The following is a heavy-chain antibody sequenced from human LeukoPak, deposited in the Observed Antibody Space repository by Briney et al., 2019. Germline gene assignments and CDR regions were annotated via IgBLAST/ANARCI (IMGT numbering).Heavy chain of an antibody. J-gene: IGHJ4*02. V-gene: IGHV3-74*01. CDR3: ASGLLMAGGTLDH. CDR2: LDTGGRTT. D-gene: IGHD6-19*01. Sequence: PGVYLRLSCAASGFTFRSHWMHWVRQAPGEGLVWVSRLDTGGRTTTYADSVRGRFTISRDNAKDTLYLQMNSLRAEDTAVYYCASGLLMAGGTLDHWGRGTLVTVSS. CDR1: GFTFRSHW.